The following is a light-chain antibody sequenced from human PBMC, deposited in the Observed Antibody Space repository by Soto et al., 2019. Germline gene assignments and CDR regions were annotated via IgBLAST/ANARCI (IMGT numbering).Light chain of an antibody. CDR3: QQYKSYSPFRT. Sequence: DIQMTQSPSTLSASVGDRVTITCRASQSISSWLAWYQQKPGKAPKLLIYKASSLESGVPSRFSGSGSGTEFTLTISSLQPDDFATYYCQQYKSYSPFRTFGQGTKVEIK. CDR1: QSISSW. J-gene: IGKJ1*01. CDR2: KAS. V-gene: IGKV1-5*03.